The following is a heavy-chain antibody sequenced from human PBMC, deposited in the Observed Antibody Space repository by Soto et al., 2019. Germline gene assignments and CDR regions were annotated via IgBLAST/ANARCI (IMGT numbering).Heavy chain of an antibody. J-gene: IGHJ4*02. CDR2: IWYDGSNK. CDR1: GFTFSSYG. V-gene: IGHV3-33*01. D-gene: IGHD3-3*01. Sequence: GGSLRLSCAASGFTFSSYGMHWVRQAPGKGLEWVAVIWYDGSNKYYANSVKGRFTTSRDNSKNTLYLQMNSLRAEDTAVYYCARGDSADFWSGYYPIPLDYWGQGTLVTVSS. CDR3: ARGDSADFWSGYYPIPLDY.